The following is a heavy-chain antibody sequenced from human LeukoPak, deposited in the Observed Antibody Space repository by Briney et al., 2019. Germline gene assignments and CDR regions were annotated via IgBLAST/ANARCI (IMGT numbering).Heavy chain of an antibody. J-gene: IGHJ4*02. CDR2: ISAYNGNT. V-gene: IGHV1-18*01. D-gene: IGHD3-10*01. CDR1: GYTFTSYG. CDR3: ASSEFGESDFDY. Sequence: ASVKVSCKASGYTFTSYGISWVRQAPGQGLEWMGWISAYNGNTNYAQKLQGRVTMTTDTSTSTAYMELRSLRSDDTAVYYCASSEFGESDFDYWGQGTLVTVSS.